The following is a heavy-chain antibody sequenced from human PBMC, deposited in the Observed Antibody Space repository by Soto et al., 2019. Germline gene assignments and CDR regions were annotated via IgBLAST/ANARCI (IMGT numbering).Heavy chain of an antibody. CDR1: GYSFTSYW. CDR3: ARQGAVTPEFYYYYGVDV. J-gene: IGHJ6*02. CDR2: IYPGDSDT. Sequence: GESLKISCKGSGYSFTSYWIGWVRQMPGKGLEWMGIIYPGDSDTRYSPSFQGQVTISADKSISTAYLQWSSLKASDTAMYYCARQGAVTPEFYYYYGVDVWGQGTTVTVSS. D-gene: IGHD4-17*01. V-gene: IGHV5-51*01.